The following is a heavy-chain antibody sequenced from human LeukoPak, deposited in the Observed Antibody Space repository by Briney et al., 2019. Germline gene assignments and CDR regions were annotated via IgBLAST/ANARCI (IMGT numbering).Heavy chain of an antibody. D-gene: IGHD6-6*01. V-gene: IGHV1-69*06. Sequence: SVKVSCKASGGTFSSYAISWVRQAPGQGLEWMGGIIPIFGTANYAQKFQGRVTITADKSTSTAYMELSSLRSEDTAVYYCARVHEYSSWNWFDPWGQGTLVTVSS. CDR1: GGTFSSYA. CDR3: ARVHEYSSWNWFDP. J-gene: IGHJ5*02. CDR2: IIPIFGTA.